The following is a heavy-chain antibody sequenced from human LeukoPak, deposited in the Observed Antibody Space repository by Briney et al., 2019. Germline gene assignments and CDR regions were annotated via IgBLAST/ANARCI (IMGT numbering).Heavy chain of an antibody. Sequence: PSETLSLTCAVYGGSFSGYYWSWIRQPPGKGLEWIGEINHSGSTNYNPSLKSRVTISVDTSKNQFSLKLSSVTAADTAVYYCARVRYSKRNHGGLVGYYYYYMDVWGKGTTVTVSS. V-gene: IGHV4-34*01. CDR1: GGSFSGYY. CDR3: ARVRYSKRNHGGLVGYYYYYMDV. CDR2: INHSGST. J-gene: IGHJ6*03. D-gene: IGHD4-11*01.